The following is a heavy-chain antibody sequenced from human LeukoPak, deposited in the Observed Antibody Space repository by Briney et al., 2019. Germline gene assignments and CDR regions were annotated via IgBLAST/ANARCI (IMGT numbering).Heavy chain of an antibody. CDR1: GFTFSNNG. D-gene: IGHD1-26*01. Sequence: PGGSLRLSCAASGFTFSNNGMHWVRQAPGKGLEWVSYISSSSSTIYYADSVKGRFTISRDNAKNSLYLQMNSLRAEDTAVYYCARVGGGSRLGIDYWGQGTLVTVSS. CDR2: ISSSSSTI. CDR3: ARVGGGSRLGIDY. V-gene: IGHV3-48*01. J-gene: IGHJ4*02.